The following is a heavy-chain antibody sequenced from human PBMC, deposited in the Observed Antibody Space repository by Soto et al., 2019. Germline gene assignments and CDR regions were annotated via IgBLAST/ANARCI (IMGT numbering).Heavy chain of an antibody. CDR1: GGTFSSYA. J-gene: IGHJ3*02. D-gene: IGHD2-15*01. CDR2: ISPIFGTA. CDR3: ARDSCSGGSCYEEGAFDI. Sequence: QVQLVQSGAEVKKPGSSVKVSCKASGGTFSSYAISWVRQAPGQGLEWMGGISPIFGTANYAQKFQGRVTITADESTSTAYMELSSLRSEDTAVYYCARDSCSGGSCYEEGAFDIWGQGTMVTVSS. V-gene: IGHV1-69*01.